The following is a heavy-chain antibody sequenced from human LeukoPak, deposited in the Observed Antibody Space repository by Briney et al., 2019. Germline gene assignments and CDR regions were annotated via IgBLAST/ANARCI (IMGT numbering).Heavy chain of an antibody. D-gene: IGHD5-12*01. Sequence: GASVKVSCKASGGTFSSYAISWVRQAPGQGLEWMGGIIPIFGTANYAQKFQGRVTITTDESTSTAYMELSSLRSEDTAVYYCAVAEGIVATISGFAYYFDYWGQGTLVTVSS. J-gene: IGHJ4*02. CDR2: IIPIFGTA. CDR3: AVAEGIVATISGFAYYFDY. CDR1: GGTFSSYA. V-gene: IGHV1-69*05.